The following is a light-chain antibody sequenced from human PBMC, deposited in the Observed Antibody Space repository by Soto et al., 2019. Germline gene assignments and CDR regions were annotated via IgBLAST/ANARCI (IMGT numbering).Light chain of an antibody. Sequence: SYELTQPPSVSVAPGKTARITCGGNNIGSKSVHWYQQKPGQAPVLVIYYDSDRPSGIPERFSGSNSGNTATLTISRVEAGDEXDYYCQVWDSSSDPYVVFGGGTKLTVL. CDR2: YDS. CDR3: QVWDSSSDPYVV. V-gene: IGLV3-21*04. CDR1: NIGSKS. J-gene: IGLJ2*01.